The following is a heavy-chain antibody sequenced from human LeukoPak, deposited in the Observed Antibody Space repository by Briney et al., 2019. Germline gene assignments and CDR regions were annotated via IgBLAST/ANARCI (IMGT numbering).Heavy chain of an antibody. Sequence: PSETLSLTCSVSGGSMRHSYWTWIRQTPEKGLEWIGYVYDNGNSNSRSSLRSRVSMSVDTSKNEFSLKLSSVTAADTAVHFCARGSRYKPDFFDDWGLGTPVTVSS. CDR2: VYDNGNS. CDR1: GGSMRHSY. D-gene: IGHD3-3*01. CDR3: ARGSRYKPDFFDD. J-gene: IGHJ4*02. V-gene: IGHV4-59*01.